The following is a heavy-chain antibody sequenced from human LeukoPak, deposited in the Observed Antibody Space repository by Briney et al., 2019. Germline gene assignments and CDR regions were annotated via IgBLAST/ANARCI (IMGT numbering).Heavy chain of an antibody. J-gene: IGHJ4*02. V-gene: IGHV4-4*02. CDR1: GGSLSSNNW. CDR3: VRTASSWHFDF. D-gene: IGHD6-13*01. Sequence: PSETLSLTCSVSGGSLSSNNWWSWVRQAPGKGLEWIGKIFHTGSTNYNPSLKSRLTMSVDRSKNQFSLNPTSLTAADTAVYYCVRTASSWHFDFWGPGTLVTVSS. CDR2: IFHTGST.